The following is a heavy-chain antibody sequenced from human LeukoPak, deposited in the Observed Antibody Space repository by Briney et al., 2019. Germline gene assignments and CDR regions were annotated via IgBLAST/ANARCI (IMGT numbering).Heavy chain of an antibody. CDR3: AAYDSSGYYYNS. J-gene: IGHJ4*02. V-gene: IGHV4-34*01. D-gene: IGHD3-22*01. CDR1: GESFSGYY. CDR2: ITHTGST. Sequence: SETLSLTCAVYGESFSGYYWSWLRQPPGKGLEWIGEITHTGSTNYNPSLKSRVTMSVDTSKNQFSLNLSSVTAADTAVYYCAAYDSSGYYYNSWGQGTLVTVSS.